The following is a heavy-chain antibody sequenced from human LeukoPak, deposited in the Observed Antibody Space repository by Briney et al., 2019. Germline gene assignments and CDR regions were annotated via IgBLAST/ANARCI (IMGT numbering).Heavy chain of an antibody. CDR1: GYTFTSYD. Sequence: ASVKVSCKASGYTFTSYDINWVRQATGQGLEWMGWMNPNSGDTGYAQKFQGRVTITRNTSISTAYMELSSLRSEDTAVYCCARGMLNYDILTGLEETRAFDIWGQGTMVTVSS. D-gene: IGHD3-9*01. CDR3: ARGMLNYDILTGLEETRAFDI. J-gene: IGHJ3*02. CDR2: MNPNSGDT. V-gene: IGHV1-8*03.